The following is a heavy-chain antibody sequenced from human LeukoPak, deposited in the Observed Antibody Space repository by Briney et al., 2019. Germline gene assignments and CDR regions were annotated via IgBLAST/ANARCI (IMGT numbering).Heavy chain of an antibody. CDR1: GYPLTSYD. V-gene: IGHV1-46*01. CDR3: ARERSNTQAMAMGASWLDP. Sequence: ASVKVSCKASGYPLTSYDINWVRQAPGQGLEWMGVIDPGGGSTSYAQKFQGRVTMTRDTSTSTVYMELSSLRSEDTAVYYCARERSNTQAMAMGASWLDPWGQGTPVTVSS. CDR2: IDPGGGST. D-gene: IGHD5-18*01. J-gene: IGHJ5*02.